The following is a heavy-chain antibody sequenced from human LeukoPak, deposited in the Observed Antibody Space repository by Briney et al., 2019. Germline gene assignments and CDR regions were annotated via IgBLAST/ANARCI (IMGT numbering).Heavy chain of an antibody. J-gene: IGHJ5*02. D-gene: IGHD2/OR15-2a*01. CDR1: GFTFSTYA. CDR2: ISYDGSTE. CDR3: ARDHSMEYGNWFDP. V-gene: IGHV3-30-3*01. Sequence: PGGSLRLSCAASGFTFSTYAMHWVRQAPGRGLEWVAVISYDGSTEYYADSVQGRFTISRDNSKNTLSLQMNSLRAADTAVYYCARDHSMEYGNWFDPWGQGTLVTVSS.